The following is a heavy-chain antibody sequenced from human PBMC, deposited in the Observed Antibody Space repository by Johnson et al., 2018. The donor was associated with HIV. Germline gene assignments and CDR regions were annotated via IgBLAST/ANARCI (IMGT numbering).Heavy chain of an antibody. Sequence: EVQVVESGGGLVQPGGSLRLSCAASGFTFSSYEMNWVRQAPGKGLEWVSYISSSGSTIYYADSVKGRFTISRDNAKNSLYLQMNSLRAEDTAVYYCARVFAYDSSGSNRGAHDAFDIWGQGTMVTVSS. CDR3: ARVFAYDSSGSNRGAHDAFDI. V-gene: IGHV3-48*03. D-gene: IGHD3-22*01. J-gene: IGHJ3*02. CDR1: GFTFSSYE. CDR2: ISSSGSTI.